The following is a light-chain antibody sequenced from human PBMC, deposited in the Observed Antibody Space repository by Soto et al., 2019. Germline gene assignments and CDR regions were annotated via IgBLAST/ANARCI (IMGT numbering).Light chain of an antibody. Sequence: DIQMTQSPSTLSASVGDRVTTPCRASQSISSWLAWYQQKPGKAPRLLIYDASSLESGVPSRFTGSGSGTEFTLTITSLQPDDSATYYCQQYNSLSSVSFGGGTKVDIK. CDR1: QSISSW. J-gene: IGKJ4*01. CDR2: DAS. V-gene: IGKV1-5*01. CDR3: QQYNSLSSVS.